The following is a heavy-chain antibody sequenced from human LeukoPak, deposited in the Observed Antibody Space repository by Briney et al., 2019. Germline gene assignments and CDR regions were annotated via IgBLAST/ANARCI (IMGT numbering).Heavy chain of an antibody. V-gene: IGHV4-39*01. D-gene: IGHD3-22*01. CDR2: IYYSGST. Sequence: KPSETLSLTCTVSGGSISSSSYYWGWIRQPPGKGLEWIGSIYYSGSTYYNPSLKSRVTISVDTSKNQFSLKLSSVTAADTAVYYCARRRYYDGSGYLDWGQGTLVIVS. J-gene: IGHJ1*01. CDR3: ARRRYYDGSGYLD. CDR1: GGSISSSSYY.